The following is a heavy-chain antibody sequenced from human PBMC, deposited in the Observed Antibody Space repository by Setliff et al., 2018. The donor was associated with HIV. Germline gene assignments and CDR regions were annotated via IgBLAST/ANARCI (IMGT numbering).Heavy chain of an antibody. D-gene: IGHD3-10*01. V-gene: IGHV1-69*05. Sequence: ASVKVSCKASGYTFTSYYMHWVRQAPGQGLEWMGGIIPIFGTANYAQKFQGRVTITTDESTSTAYMELSSLRSEDTAVYYCARGGNYYGSGSYAELLDYWGQGTLVTVSS. CDR1: GYTFTSYY. CDR3: ARGGNYYGSGSYAELLDY. J-gene: IGHJ4*02. CDR2: IIPIFGTA.